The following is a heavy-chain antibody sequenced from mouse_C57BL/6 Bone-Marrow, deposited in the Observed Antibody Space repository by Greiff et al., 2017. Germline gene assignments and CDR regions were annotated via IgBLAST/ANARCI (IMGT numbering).Heavy chain of an antibody. J-gene: IGHJ3*01. D-gene: IGHD4-1*01. Sequence: EVQLVESGEGLVKPGGSLKLSCAASGFTFSSYAMSWVRQTPEKRLEWVAYISSGGDYIYYADTVKGRFTISRDNARNTLYLQMSSLKSEDTAMYYCTREPLTGTWFAYWGQGTLVTVSA. V-gene: IGHV5-9-1*02. CDR2: ISSGGDYI. CDR3: TREPLTGTWFAY. CDR1: GFTFSSYA.